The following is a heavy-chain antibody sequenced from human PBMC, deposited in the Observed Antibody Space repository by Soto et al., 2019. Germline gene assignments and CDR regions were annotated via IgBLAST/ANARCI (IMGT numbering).Heavy chain of an antibody. D-gene: IGHD2-15*01. CDR3: AKDQGHCSGGSCYGMDV. Sequence: GGSLRLSCAASGFTFSSYGMHWVRQAPGKGLEWVAVISYDGSNKYYADSVKGRFTISRDNSKNTLYLHMNSLRAEDTAVYYCAKDQGHCSGGSCYGMDVWGQGTTVTVSS. CDR1: GFTFSSYG. CDR2: ISYDGSNK. J-gene: IGHJ6*02. V-gene: IGHV3-30*18.